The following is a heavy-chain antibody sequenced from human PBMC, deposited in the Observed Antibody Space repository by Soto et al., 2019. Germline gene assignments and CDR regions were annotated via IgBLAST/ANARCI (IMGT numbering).Heavy chain of an antibody. V-gene: IGHV4-59*01. CDR1: GGSISSYY. CDR2: IYYSGST. J-gene: IGHJ6*02. CDR3: ARDLVVQAATYYYGMDV. Sequence: SETLSLTCTVSGGSISSYYWSWIRQPPGKGLEWIGYIYYSGSTNYNPSLKSRVTISVDTSKNQFSLKLSSVTAADTAVYYCARDLVVQAATYYYGMDVWGQGTTVTVSS. D-gene: IGHD2-2*01.